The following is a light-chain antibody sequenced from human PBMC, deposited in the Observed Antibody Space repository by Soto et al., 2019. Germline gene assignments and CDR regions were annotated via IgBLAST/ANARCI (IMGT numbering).Light chain of an antibody. V-gene: IGKV3-20*01. CDR3: HHYDSSPVT. Sequence: DIVLTQSPGTLSLSPGERATLSCRASQSVSSSNLAWYQQNPGQAPWLLISGTSSRATGVPDRFSGSGSGRDFTLTISRLEPEDFAVYYCHHYDSSPVTFGQGTKVEIK. CDR1: QSVSSSN. J-gene: IGKJ1*01. CDR2: GTS.